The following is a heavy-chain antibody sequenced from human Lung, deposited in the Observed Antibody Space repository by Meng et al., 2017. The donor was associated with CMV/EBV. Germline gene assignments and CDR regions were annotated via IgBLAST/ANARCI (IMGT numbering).Heavy chain of an antibody. Sequence: SCAASGFTFDNYAMHWVRQAPGKGLEGVSGISWNSGSIGYADFVKGRFTISRDNAKNSLYLQMNSLRAEDTALYYCAKWDGYPIPGGYGMDVWGQGXTVTVSS. CDR1: GFTFDNYA. D-gene: IGHD5-24*01. J-gene: IGHJ6*02. CDR3: AKWDGYPIPGGYGMDV. CDR2: ISWNSGSI. V-gene: IGHV3-9*01.